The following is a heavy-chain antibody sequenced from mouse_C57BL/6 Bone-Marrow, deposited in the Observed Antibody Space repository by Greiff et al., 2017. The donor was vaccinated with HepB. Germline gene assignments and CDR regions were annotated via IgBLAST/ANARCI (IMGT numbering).Heavy chain of an antibody. V-gene: IGHV2-6*01. CDR1: GFSLTSYG. CDR3: ASGAYGSSYDYAMDY. Sequence: VQRVESGPGLVAPSQSLSITCTVSGFSLTSYGVDWVRQSPGKGLEWLGVIWGVGSTNYNSALKSRLSISKVNSKSQVFLKMNSLQTDDTAMYYCASGAYGSSYDYAMDYWGQGTSVTVSS. CDR2: IWGVGST. J-gene: IGHJ4*01. D-gene: IGHD1-1*01.